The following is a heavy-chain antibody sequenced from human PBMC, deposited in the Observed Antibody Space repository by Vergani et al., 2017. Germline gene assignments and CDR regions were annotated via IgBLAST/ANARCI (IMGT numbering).Heavy chain of an antibody. D-gene: IGHD3-22*01. J-gene: IGHJ4*02. CDR3: ARQGHYYDSSGYYLDY. CDR2: IIPILGIA. Sequence: QVQLVQSGAEVKKPGSSVKVSCKASGGTFSSYTISWVRQAPGQGLEWMGRIIPILGIANYAQKFQGRVTITAVKSTSTAYMELSSLRSEDTAVYYCARQGHYYDSSGYYLDYWGQGTLVTVSS. CDR1: GGTFSSYT. V-gene: IGHV1-69*02.